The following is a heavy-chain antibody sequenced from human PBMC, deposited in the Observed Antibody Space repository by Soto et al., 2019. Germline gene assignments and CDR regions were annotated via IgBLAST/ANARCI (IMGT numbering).Heavy chain of an antibody. CDR2: IYYSGSS. CDR3: AIYGGKSVYFDY. D-gene: IGHD4-17*01. V-gene: IGHV4-30-4*01. Sequence: QVQLQESGPGLLKPSQTLFLTCTVSGGSISSGDYYWSWIRQPPGKGLEWIGYIYYSGSSYYNPSLKSRLTLSVDTSKNQFSLKLSSVTAAATAVYYCAIYGGKSVYFDYWGQGTLVTVSS. J-gene: IGHJ4*02. CDR1: GGSISSGDYY.